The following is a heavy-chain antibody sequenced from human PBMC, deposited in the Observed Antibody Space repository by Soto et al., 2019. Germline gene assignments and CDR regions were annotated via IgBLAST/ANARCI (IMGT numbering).Heavy chain of an antibody. J-gene: IGHJ5*02. CDR1: GGTFSSYA. Sequence: QVQLVQSGAEVKKPGSSVKVSCKASGGTFSSYAISWVRQAPGQGLEWMGGIIPIFGTANYAQKFQGRVTITADESTSTAYMELSSLRSEDTAVYYCARDLDPVTVTTARQYNWFDPWGQGTLVTVSS. D-gene: IGHD4-17*01. V-gene: IGHV1-69*01. CDR2: IIPIFGTA. CDR3: ARDLDPVTVTTARQYNWFDP.